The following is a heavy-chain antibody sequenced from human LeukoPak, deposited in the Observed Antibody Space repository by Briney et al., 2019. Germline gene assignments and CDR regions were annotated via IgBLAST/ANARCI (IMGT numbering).Heavy chain of an antibody. V-gene: IGHV3-23*01. D-gene: IGHD3-22*01. J-gene: IGHJ3*02. CDR2: ISGSGDRT. CDR1: GFTFSSSA. Sequence: GGSLRLSCAASGFTFSSSAMSWVRQAPGKGLEWVSTISGSGDRTYYADSVKGRFTISRDNAKNSLYLQMNSLRAEDTAVYYCARFTYYYDSSGTGGLGDAFDIWGQGTMVTVSS. CDR3: ARFTYYYDSSGTGGLGDAFDI.